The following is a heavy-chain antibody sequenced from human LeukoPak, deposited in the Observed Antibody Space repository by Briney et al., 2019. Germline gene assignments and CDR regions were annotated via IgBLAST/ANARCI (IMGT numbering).Heavy chain of an antibody. CDR2: INPTGTYT. CDR3: ARDQSGSTTVTVTTDYWYFDV. V-gene: IGHV1-46*01. J-gene: IGHJ2*01. Sequence: ASVKVSCKASGYRFTGTYMHWVRQAPGQGLEWMGLINPTGTYTKYAQKFQGRVSMTRDTSTSTDYMELRSLTSEDSAVYYCARDQSGSTTVTVTTDYWYFDVWGRGTLVTVSS. CDR1: GYRFTGTY. D-gene: IGHD4-17*01.